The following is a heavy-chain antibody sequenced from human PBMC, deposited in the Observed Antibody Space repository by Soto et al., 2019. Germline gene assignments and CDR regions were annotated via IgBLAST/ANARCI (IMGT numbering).Heavy chain of an antibody. CDR3: AKNGDFWSWGMDV. CDR2: ISSSGDGT. Sequence: GGSLRLSCAASGFTFSTYAMSWVRQAPGKGLEWVSIISSSGDGTYYVDSVKGRFTISRDNSRNTLSLQMNSLRAEDTAVYYCAKNGDFWSWGMDVWGQGTTVSVSS. V-gene: IGHV3-23*01. CDR1: GFTFSTYA. D-gene: IGHD3-3*01. J-gene: IGHJ6*02.